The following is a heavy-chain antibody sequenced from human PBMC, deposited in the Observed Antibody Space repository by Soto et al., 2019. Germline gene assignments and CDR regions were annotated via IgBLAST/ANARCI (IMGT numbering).Heavy chain of an antibody. CDR2: ISYDGSNK. CDR3: ARVIWNYYFDY. V-gene: IGHV3-30-3*01. J-gene: IGHJ4*02. CDR1: GFTFSSYA. D-gene: IGHD1-7*01. Sequence: SLRLSCAASGFTFSSYAMHWVRQAPGKGLEWVAVISYDGSNKYYADSVKGRFTISRDNSKNTLYLQMNSLRAEDTAVYYCARVIWNYYFDYWGQGTLVTVSS.